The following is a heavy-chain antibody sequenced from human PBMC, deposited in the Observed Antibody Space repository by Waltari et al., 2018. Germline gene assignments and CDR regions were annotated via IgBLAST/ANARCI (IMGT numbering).Heavy chain of an antibody. CDR2: IYTSGST. V-gene: IGHV4-4*07. CDR1: GGSSRSYY. Sequence: QVKLQEAGPGLVKPSETLSLTCTVSGGSSRSYYWSWIRQPAGKGLEWLGRIYTSGSTNCYPPLKSRVTMSVDTSTNQSSLQLRSVTAADTPVYSCARDPIRGKDRYAMDVWGQGTTVTVSS. D-gene: IGHD3-22*01. J-gene: IGHJ6*02. CDR3: ARDPIRGKDRYAMDV.